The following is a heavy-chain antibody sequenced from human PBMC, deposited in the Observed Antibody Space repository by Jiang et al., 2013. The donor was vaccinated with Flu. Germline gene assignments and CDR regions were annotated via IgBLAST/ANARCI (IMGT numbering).Heavy chain of an antibody. CDR3: ASVFYYFDY. Sequence: KGLEWIGSIYHTRTTDYYPSLKSRVLISVDTSKNQFSLKVRSVTAADTAVYYCASVFYYFDYWGQGTLVTVSS. V-gene: IGHV4-31*02. D-gene: IGHD5/OR15-5a*01. J-gene: IGHJ4*02. CDR2: IYHTRTT.